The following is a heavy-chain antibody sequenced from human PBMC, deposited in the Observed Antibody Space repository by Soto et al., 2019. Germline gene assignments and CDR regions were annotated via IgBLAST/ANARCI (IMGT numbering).Heavy chain of an antibody. CDR1: GGSISSGDYY. V-gene: IGHV4-31*03. J-gene: IGHJ5*02. CDR2: IYYSGST. Sequence: PSEPLSLTCTVSGGSISSGDYYWSWIRQHPGKGLEWIGYIYYSGSTYYNPSLKSRVTISVDTSKNQFSLKLSSVTAADTAVYYCARWWSGSRQGFDPWGQGTLVTVSS. D-gene: IGHD3-3*01. CDR3: ARWWSGSRQGFDP.